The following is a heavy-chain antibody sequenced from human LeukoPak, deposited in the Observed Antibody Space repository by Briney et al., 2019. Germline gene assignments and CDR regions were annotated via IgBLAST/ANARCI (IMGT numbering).Heavy chain of an antibody. V-gene: IGHV3-7*03. CDR1: GLTFSSYW. D-gene: IGHD6-19*01. CDR2: IKLDGTEK. J-gene: IGHJ4*02. Sequence: QSGGSLRLSCAASGLTFSSYWMTWVRQAPGKGLEWVANIKLDGTEKYYVDSVKGRFTISRDNAKNTLYLQLNSLRAEDTAVYYCAKAGGWTNYFDYWGQGTLVTVSS. CDR3: AKAGGWTNYFDY.